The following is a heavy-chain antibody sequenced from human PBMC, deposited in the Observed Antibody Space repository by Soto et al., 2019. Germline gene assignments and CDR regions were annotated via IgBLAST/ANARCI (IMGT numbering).Heavy chain of an antibody. Sequence: EVQLLESGGGLVQPGGSLRLSCAASGFSFSGYAMSWVRQAPGKGLEWVSAISGSGSSTYYSDSVRGRFTVSRDNSHNTLYLEMNSLRVEDTAVYFCATASKGYTGYDRDYWGQGTLVTVSP. CDR1: GFSFSGYA. D-gene: IGHD5-12*01. CDR2: ISGSGSST. V-gene: IGHV3-23*01. J-gene: IGHJ4*02. CDR3: ATASKGYTGYDRDY.